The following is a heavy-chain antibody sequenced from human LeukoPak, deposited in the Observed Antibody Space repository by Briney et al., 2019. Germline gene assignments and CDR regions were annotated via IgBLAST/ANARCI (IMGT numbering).Heavy chain of an antibody. Sequence: PGGSLRLSCAGSGFAFSSYAIYWVRQAPGGGLQWLSGVSGNGGRTYYADSVKGRFTVSRDNSKNTLYLQMNSLRAEDTAVYYCAKDPNSSSSSLVDYWGQGTLVTVSS. D-gene: IGHD6-6*01. CDR1: GFAFSSYA. V-gene: IGHV3-23*01. CDR2: VSGNGGRT. J-gene: IGHJ4*02. CDR3: AKDPNSSSSSLVDY.